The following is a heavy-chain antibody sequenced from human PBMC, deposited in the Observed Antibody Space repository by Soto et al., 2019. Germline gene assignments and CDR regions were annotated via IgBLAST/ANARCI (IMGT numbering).Heavy chain of an antibody. Sequence: GASVKVSCKASGGTFSSYAISWVRQAPGQGLEWMGGIIPIFGTANYAQKFQGRVTITADESTSTAYMELSSLRSEDTAVYYCANPVANDAFDIWGQGTMVTVSS. J-gene: IGHJ3*02. D-gene: IGHD2-21*01. CDR2: IIPIFGTA. CDR3: ANPVANDAFDI. V-gene: IGHV1-69*13. CDR1: GGTFSSYA.